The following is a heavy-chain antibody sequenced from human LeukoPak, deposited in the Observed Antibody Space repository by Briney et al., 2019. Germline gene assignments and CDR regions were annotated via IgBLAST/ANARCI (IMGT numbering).Heavy chain of an antibody. CDR3: ARDREQCSSSWLVHAFDI. J-gene: IGHJ3*02. CDR1: GDSVSSNSAA. D-gene: IGHD6-13*01. Sequence: SQTLSLTCAISGDSVSSNSAAWNWIRQSPSRGLEWLGRTYYRSKWYNDYAVSVKSRITINPDTSKNQFSLQLNSVTPEDTAVYYCARDREQCSSSWLVHAFDIWGQGTMVTDSS. CDR2: TYYRSKWYN. V-gene: IGHV6-1*01.